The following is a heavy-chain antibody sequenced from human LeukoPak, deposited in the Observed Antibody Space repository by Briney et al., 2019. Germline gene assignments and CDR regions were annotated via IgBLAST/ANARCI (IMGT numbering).Heavy chain of an antibody. D-gene: IGHD5-24*01. J-gene: IGHJ3*02. CDR3: ARIRDGYNDAYDI. Sequence: ASVKVSCKASGYTFTSYGISWVRQAPGQGLEWMAWISAYNGKTNYAQKLQGRVTMTIDTSTSTAYMELRSLRSDDTAVYYCARIRDGYNDAYDIWGQGTMVTVSS. V-gene: IGHV1-18*01. CDR2: ISAYNGKT. CDR1: GYTFTSYG.